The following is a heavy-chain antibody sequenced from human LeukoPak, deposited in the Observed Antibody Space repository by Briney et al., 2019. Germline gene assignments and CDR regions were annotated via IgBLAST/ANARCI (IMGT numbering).Heavy chain of an antibody. J-gene: IGHJ6*03. CDR1: GFTFSSYG. Sequence: GGSLRLSCAASGFTFSSYGMHWVRQAPGKGLEWVAFIRYDGSNKYYADSVKGRFTISRDNSKNSLYLQMNSLRAEDTAVYYCARRGRDNYYYYMDVWGKGTTVTVSS. CDR3: ARRGRDNYYYYMDV. CDR2: IRYDGSNK. V-gene: IGHV3-30*02. D-gene: IGHD2-21*02.